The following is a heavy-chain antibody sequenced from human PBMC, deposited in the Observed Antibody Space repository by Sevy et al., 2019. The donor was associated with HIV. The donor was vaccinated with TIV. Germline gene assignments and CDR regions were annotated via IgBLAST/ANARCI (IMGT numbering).Heavy chain of an antibody. CDR2: ISDRNNYI. CDR1: GFTFRNYS. Sequence: GGSLRLSCATSGFTFRNYSMNWVRQAPGKGLEWVSTISDRNNYIFYADSVKGRFTISRDNAMKSVFLQMNSLRADDTAVYYCASNYDSSGYRFDYWGQGILDTVSS. D-gene: IGHD3-22*01. CDR3: ASNYDSSGYRFDY. V-gene: IGHV3-21*01. J-gene: IGHJ4*02.